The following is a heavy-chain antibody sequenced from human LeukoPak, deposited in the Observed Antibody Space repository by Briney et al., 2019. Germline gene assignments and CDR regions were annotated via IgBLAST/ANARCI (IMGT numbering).Heavy chain of an antibody. J-gene: IGHJ3*02. CDR3: ARRNYDFWSGQEFDAFDI. CDR1: GGSISSSSYY. CDR2: IYYSGST. Sequence: SETLSLTCTVSGGSISSSSYYWGWIRQPPGKGLEWIGGIYYSGSTYYNPSLKSRVTISVDTSKNQFSLKLSSVTAADTAVYYCARRNYDFWSGQEFDAFDIWGQGTMVTVSS. V-gene: IGHV4-39*01. D-gene: IGHD3-3*01.